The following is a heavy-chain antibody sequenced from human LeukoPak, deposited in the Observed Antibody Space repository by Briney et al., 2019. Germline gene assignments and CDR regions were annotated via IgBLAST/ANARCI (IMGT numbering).Heavy chain of an antibody. Sequence: SETLSLTCTVSGGSISSYYWSWIRQPPGKGLEWIGYIYYSGSTNYNPSLKSRVTISVDTSKNQFSLTLSSVTAADTAVYHCARGRGGYSSGFYYYYMDVWGKGTTVTVSS. V-gene: IGHV4-59*01. CDR3: ARGRGGYSSGFYYYYMDV. CDR1: GGSISSYY. CDR2: IYYSGST. J-gene: IGHJ6*03. D-gene: IGHD5-18*01.